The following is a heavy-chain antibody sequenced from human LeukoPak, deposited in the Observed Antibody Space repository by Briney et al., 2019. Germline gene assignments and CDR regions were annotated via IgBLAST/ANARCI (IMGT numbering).Heavy chain of an antibody. J-gene: IGHJ6*04. Sequence: GGSLRLSCTASGFTFSNYWMSWVRQAPGKGLEWVATIKKDGSELFYVDSVKGRFTISRDNAENSLFLQMNSLRAEDTASYYCARDWGGMDVWARGTTVTVSS. CDR1: GFTFSNYW. V-gene: IGHV3-7*03. CDR3: ARDWGGMDV. D-gene: IGHD3-16*01. CDR2: IKKDGSEL.